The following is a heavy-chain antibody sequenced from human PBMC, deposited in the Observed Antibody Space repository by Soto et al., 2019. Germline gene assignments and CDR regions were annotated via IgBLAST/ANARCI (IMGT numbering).Heavy chain of an antibody. V-gene: IGHV4-59*08. CDR1: GGSISSYY. CDR2: IYYSGST. J-gene: IGHJ3*02. CDR3: ARHSGSYYYSDAFDI. Sequence: QVQLQESGPGLVKPSETLSLTCTVSGGSISSYYWCWIRQPPGKGLEWIGYIYYSGSTNYNPSLKRRVTISVDTSKIKFYLKLSSVTAADTVVYYCARHSGSYYYSDAFDIWGQGTMVTVSS. D-gene: IGHD1-26*01.